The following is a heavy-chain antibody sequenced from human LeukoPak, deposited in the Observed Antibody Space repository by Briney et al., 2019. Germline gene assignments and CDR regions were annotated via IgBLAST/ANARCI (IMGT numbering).Heavy chain of an antibody. CDR3: ARAGSTVENFDY. V-gene: IGHV1-2*02. Sequence: ASVTVSFEASGYTFTGYYMHWVRQAPGQGLEWMGWINPNSGGTNYAQKFQGRVTITRDTSISTAYMELSRLRSDDTAVYYCARAGSTVENFDYWGRGTLVTVSS. CDR1: GYTFTGYY. D-gene: IGHD4-23*01. CDR2: INPNSGGT. J-gene: IGHJ4*02.